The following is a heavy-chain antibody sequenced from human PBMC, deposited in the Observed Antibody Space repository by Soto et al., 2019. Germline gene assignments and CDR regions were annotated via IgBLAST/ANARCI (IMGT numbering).Heavy chain of an antibody. V-gene: IGHV4-30-4*01. Sequence: PSETLSLTCTVSGGSISSGDYCWSWIRQPPGKGLEWIGYIYYSGSTYYNPSLKSRVTISVDTSKNQFSLKLSSVTAADTAVYYCARAPRGTKYYFDYWGQGTLVTSPQ. J-gene: IGHJ4*02. CDR2: IYYSGST. CDR1: GGSISSGDYC. D-gene: IGHD1-7*01. CDR3: ARAPRGTKYYFDY.